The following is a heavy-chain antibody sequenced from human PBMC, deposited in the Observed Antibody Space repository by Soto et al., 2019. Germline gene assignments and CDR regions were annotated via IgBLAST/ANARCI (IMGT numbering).Heavy chain of an antibody. CDR1: GFTFSDYY. CDR2: ISSSGGTI. J-gene: IGHJ4*02. CDR3: VRGDNWSDEASDY. V-gene: IGHV3-11*04. Sequence: GGSLRLSCAASGFTFSDYYMSWIRQAPGKGLEYLSYISSSGGTIYYADSVKGRFTISRDNAKNSLYLQMNNLRAEDTAIYYCVRGDNWSDEASDYWGQGTLVTVSS. D-gene: IGHD1-1*01.